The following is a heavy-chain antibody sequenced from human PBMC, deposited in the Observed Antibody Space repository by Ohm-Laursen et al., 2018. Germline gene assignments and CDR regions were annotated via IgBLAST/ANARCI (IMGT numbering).Heavy chain of an antibody. V-gene: IGHV3-23*01. D-gene: IGHD2-15*01. CDR2: ISGSGSRT. CDR3: AKVYYCSGGSCYSWELTNGFDI. J-gene: IGHJ3*02. CDR1: GFTINSNY. Sequence: SLRLSCSATGFTINSNYMNWARQAPGKGLEWVSAISGSGSRTYYADSVKGRFTISRDNSKNTVHLQMNSLRAEDTAVYYCAKVYYCSGGSCYSWELTNGFDIWGQGTMVTVSS.